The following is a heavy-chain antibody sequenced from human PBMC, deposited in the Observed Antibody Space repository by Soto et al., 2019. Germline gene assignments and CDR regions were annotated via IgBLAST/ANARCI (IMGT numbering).Heavy chain of an antibody. CDR2: IYSGGST. CDR1: GFTVSSNY. CDR3: ATQLLGKDYGMDV. Sequence: EVQLVESGGGLIQPGGSLRLSCAASGFTVSSNYMSWVRQAPGKGLEWVSVIYSGGSTYYADSVKGRFTISSDNSKNTLYPQMNSLRAEDTAVYYCATQLLGKDYGMDVWGQGTTVTVSS. D-gene: IGHD7-27*01. V-gene: IGHV3-53*01. J-gene: IGHJ6*02.